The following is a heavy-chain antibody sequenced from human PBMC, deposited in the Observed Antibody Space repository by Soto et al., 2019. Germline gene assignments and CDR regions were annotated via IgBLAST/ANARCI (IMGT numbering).Heavy chain of an antibody. Sequence: QVQLVQSGAEVKKPGSSVKVSCKSSGGTFSNSPISWVRQAPGQGLEWVGGVIPVFRTANYAQKFQGRVTMLANERTNTAYRELSSRRSDDRAGYECAISRFVVGVPEDYYGMGDWGQGTTGAVSS. V-gene: IGHV1-69*12. CDR2: VIPVFRTA. CDR3: AISRFVVGVPEDYYGMGD. J-gene: IGHJ6*02. CDR1: GGTFSNSP. D-gene: IGHD3-10*01.